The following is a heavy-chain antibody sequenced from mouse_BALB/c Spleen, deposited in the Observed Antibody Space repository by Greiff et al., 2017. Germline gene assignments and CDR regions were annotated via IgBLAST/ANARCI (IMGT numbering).Heavy chain of an antibody. CDR3: TRSIYYGSSYYAMDY. Sequence: VQLQQSGTVLARPGASVKMSCKASGSSFTSYWMHWVKQRPGQGLEWIGAIYPGNSDTSYNQKFKGKAKLTAVTSASTAYMELSSLTNEDSAVYYCTRSIYYGSSYYAMDYWGQGTSVTVSS. D-gene: IGHD1-1*01. J-gene: IGHJ4*01. CDR2: IYPGNSDT. V-gene: IGHV1-5*01. CDR1: GSSFTSYW.